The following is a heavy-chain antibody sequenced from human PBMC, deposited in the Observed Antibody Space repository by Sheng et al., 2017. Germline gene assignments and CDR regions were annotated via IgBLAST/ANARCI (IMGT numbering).Heavy chain of an antibody. V-gene: IGHV3-74*01. J-gene: IGHJ4*02. CDR1: GFTFNSYW. CDR2: INPDGGVT. CDR3: ARGGAGGTYGLDF. D-gene: IGHD1-26*01. Sequence: EVQLVESGGGLVLPGGSLRLSCAASGFTFNSYWMHWVRQVPGKGLVWVSRINPDGGVTDYADSMKGRFTISRDNAKDTVYLQMNSLGAEDTAVYYCARGGAGGTYGLDFWGQGTLVTVSS.